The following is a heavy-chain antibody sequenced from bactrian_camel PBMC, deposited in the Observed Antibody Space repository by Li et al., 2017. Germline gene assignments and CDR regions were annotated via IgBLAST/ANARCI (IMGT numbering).Heavy chain of an antibody. Sequence: VQLVESGGGLVQPGGSLRLACTASGFTLSSYGMSWVRQAPGKGLEWVSAINNAGTTTYYADSLGDRFTISRDNAKNTVYLQMNSLKSEDSALYYCATMWSLYCTGVRCYPADFGYWDQGTQVTVS. CDR3: ATMWSLYCTGVRCYPADFGY. D-gene: IGHD5*01. J-gene: IGHJ6*01. CDR2: INNAGTTT. V-gene: IGHV3S40*01. CDR1: GFTLSSYG.